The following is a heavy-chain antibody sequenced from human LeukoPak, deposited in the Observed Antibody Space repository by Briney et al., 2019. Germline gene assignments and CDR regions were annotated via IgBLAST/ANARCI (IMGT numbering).Heavy chain of an antibody. CDR1: GYTFTSYD. V-gene: IGHV1-69*13. CDR2: IIPIFGTA. J-gene: IGHJ3*02. CDR3: ARGLPGQQLAKVDAFDI. D-gene: IGHD6-13*01. Sequence: SVKVSCKASGYTFTSYDINWVRQAPGQGLEWMGGIIPIFGTANYAQKFQGRVTITADESTSTAYMELSSLRSEDTAVYYCARGLPGQQLAKVDAFDIWGQGTMVTVSS.